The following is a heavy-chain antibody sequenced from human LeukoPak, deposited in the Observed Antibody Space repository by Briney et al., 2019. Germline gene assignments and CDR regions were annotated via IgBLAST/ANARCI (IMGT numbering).Heavy chain of an antibody. CDR3: AKGVYYGSADTTPSGIYDAFDI. D-gene: IGHD3-10*01. V-gene: IGHV3-23*01. CDR2: ISGSGGST. J-gene: IGHJ3*02. Sequence: PGGSLRLSCAASGFTFSSYAMSWVRQAPGNGLEWVSAISGSGGSTYYADSVKGRFTISRDNSKNTLYLQMNSLRAEDTAVYYCAKGVYYGSADTTPSGIYDAFDIWGQGTMVTVSS. CDR1: GFTFSSYA.